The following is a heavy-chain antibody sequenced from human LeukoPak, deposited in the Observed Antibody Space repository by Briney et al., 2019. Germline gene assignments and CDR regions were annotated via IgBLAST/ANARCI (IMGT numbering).Heavy chain of an antibody. CDR1: GGSVSSGSYY. CDR3: GREGLASMVRGVIPY. D-gene: IGHD3-10*01. V-gene: IGHV4-61*01. J-gene: IGHJ4*02. CDR2: IYYSGST. Sequence: SETLSLTCTASGGSVSSGSYYWSWIRQPPGKGLEWIGYIYYSGSTNYNPSLKSRVTISADTSRNQFSLKLGSVTAADTAVYYCGREGLASMVRGVIPYWGQGTLVTVSS.